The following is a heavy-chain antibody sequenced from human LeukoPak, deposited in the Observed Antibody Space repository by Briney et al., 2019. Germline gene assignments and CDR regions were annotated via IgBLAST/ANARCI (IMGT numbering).Heavy chain of an antibody. CDR3: ARERIEYYDSSGEDYYYYGMDV. Sequence: ASVKVSCKASGYTFTSYYMHWVRQAPGQGLEWMGIINPSGGSTSYAQKFQGRVTMTRDTSTSTVYMELSSLRSEDTAVYYCARERIEYYDSSGEDYYYYGMDVWGQGTTVTVSS. CDR1: GYTFTSYY. CDR2: INPSGGST. J-gene: IGHJ6*02. V-gene: IGHV1-46*01. D-gene: IGHD3-22*01.